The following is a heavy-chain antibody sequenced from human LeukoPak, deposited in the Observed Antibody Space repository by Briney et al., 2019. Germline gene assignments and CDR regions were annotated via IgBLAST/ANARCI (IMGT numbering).Heavy chain of an antibody. CDR2: VRSKTQGQGT. Sequence: GGSLRLSCAASGFPFSGSAMHWVRQASGKGLEWVGRVRSKTQGQGTAYTASVKGRFTISRDDSKNTAYLLMDGLKADDTAVYYCTRRLPGSGASDIWGQGTTVTVSS. V-gene: IGHV3-73*01. CDR3: TRRLPGSGASDI. CDR1: GFPFSGSA. D-gene: IGHD2-15*01. J-gene: IGHJ3*02.